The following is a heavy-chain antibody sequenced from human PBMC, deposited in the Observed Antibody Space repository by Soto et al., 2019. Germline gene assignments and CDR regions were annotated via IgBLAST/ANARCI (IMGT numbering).Heavy chain of an antibody. D-gene: IGHD6-19*01. CDR3: ARGLVVAGRAIDY. CDR1: GGSLNSGDYY. Sequence: SETLSLTCNVSGGSLNSGDYYWNWIRQPPGKGLEWIGYIYYGGSTYYNPSLKSRVTISLDTSRNQFSLRLSSVTAADTAVFYCARGLVVAGRAIDYWGQGTLVTVSS. CDR2: IYYGGST. J-gene: IGHJ4*02. V-gene: IGHV4-30-4*01.